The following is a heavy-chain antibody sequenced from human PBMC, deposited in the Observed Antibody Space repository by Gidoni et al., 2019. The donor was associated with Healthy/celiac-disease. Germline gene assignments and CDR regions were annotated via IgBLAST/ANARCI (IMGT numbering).Heavy chain of an antibody. D-gene: IGHD1-26*01. Sequence: QVQLVESGGGVVQPGRSLRLSCAASGFTFSSYGMHWVRQAPGKGLEWVAVIWYDGSNKYYADSVKGRFTISRDNSKNTLYLQMNSLRAEDTAVYYCAGEEGLYSGSPSYYGMDVWGQGTTVTVSS. CDR2: IWYDGSNK. J-gene: IGHJ6*02. CDR1: GFTFSSYG. CDR3: AGEEGLYSGSPSYYGMDV. V-gene: IGHV3-33*01.